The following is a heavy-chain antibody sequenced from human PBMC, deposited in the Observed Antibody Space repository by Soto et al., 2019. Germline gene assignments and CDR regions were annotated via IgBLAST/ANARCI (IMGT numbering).Heavy chain of an antibody. D-gene: IGHD2-15*01. CDR3: AKARSEGAVAALNY. CDR1: GFTFSNYA. J-gene: IGHJ4*02. V-gene: IGHV3-23*01. CDR2: ISGSGDST. Sequence: EVQLLESGGDLVQPGGSLRLSCAASGFTFSNYAMSWVRQAPGKGLEWVSTISGSGDSTYYADSVKGRFTISRDNSKNTLSLQMNSLRAEDTAVYFCAKARSEGAVAALNYWGQGTLVTVSS.